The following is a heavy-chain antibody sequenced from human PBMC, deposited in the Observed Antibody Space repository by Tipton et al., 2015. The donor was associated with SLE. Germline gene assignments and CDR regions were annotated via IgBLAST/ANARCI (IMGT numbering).Heavy chain of an antibody. Sequence: SLRLSCAASGFTFSSYWMHWVRQAPGKGLVWVSRINSDGSTTTYADSVKGRFTISRDNAKNTLYLQMNSLRAEDTAVYYCAREGYDDAFDIWGQGTMVTVSS. CDR1: GFTFSSYW. CDR3: AREGYDDAFDI. V-gene: IGHV3-74*01. CDR2: INSDGSTT. J-gene: IGHJ3*02. D-gene: IGHD2-2*01.